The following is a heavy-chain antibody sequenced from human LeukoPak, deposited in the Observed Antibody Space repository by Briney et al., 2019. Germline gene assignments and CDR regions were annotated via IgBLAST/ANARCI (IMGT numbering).Heavy chain of an antibody. CDR2: IIPILGIA. V-gene: IGHV1-69*04. D-gene: IGHD2-15*01. CDR1: GGTFSSYA. Sequence: SVKVSCKASGGTFSSYAISWVRQAPGQGLEWMGRIIPILGIANYAQKFQGRVTITADKSTSTAYMELSSLRSEDTAVYYCARYYCSGGSCYYEHYYYGMDVWGQGTTVTVSS. J-gene: IGHJ6*02. CDR3: ARYYCSGGSCYYEHYYYGMDV.